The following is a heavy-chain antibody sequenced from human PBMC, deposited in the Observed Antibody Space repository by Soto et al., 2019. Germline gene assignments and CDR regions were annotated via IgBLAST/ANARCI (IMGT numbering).Heavy chain of an antibody. CDR2: MYPGDSDT. Sequence: PGESLKISCKGSGYSFTSYWIGWVRQMPGKGLEWMGIMYPGDSDTRYSPSFQGQVTISADKSISTAYLQWSSLKASDTAMYYCARIPNSSSDYYYYSGMDVWGQGTTVTVSS. V-gene: IGHV5-51*01. CDR3: ARIPNSSSDYYYYSGMDV. D-gene: IGHD6-13*01. CDR1: GYSFTSYW. J-gene: IGHJ6*02.